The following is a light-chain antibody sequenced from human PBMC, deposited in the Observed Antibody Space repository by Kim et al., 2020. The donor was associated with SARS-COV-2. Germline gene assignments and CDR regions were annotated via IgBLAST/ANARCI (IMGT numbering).Light chain of an antibody. CDR1: SSIHVDIYN. Sequence: TCTLRSSIHVDIYNIFWYQQKPGSLPRYLLRYKSESNKEQGSGVPSRFSGSKDASTNAGLLLISGLQSEDEADYYCAIWYSNTWVFGGGTQLTVL. J-gene: IGLJ3*02. CDR2: YKSESNK. CDR3: AIWYSNTWV. V-gene: IGLV5-39*01.